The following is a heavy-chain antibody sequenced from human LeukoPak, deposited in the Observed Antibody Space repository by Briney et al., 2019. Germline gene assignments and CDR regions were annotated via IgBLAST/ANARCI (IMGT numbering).Heavy chain of an antibody. J-gene: IGHJ4*02. CDR3: AKYHYGSGPSLGY. V-gene: IGHV3-7*01. D-gene: IGHD3-10*01. CDR2: INIDGSER. CDR1: GFTFSSFW. Sequence: WGSLRLSCAASGFTFSSFWISWVRQVPGRGLEWVANINIDGSERYYEASVKGRFTISRDNAKDSLSLQMNSLRAEDTAVYYCAKYHYGSGPSLGYWGQGTQVTVSS.